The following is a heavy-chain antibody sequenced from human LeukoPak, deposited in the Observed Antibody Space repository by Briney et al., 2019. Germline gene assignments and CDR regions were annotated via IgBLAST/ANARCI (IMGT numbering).Heavy chain of an antibody. Sequence: PSETLSLTCAVYGGSFSGYYWSWIRQPPGKGLEWIGYIYYSGSTNYNPSLKSRVTISVDTSKNQFSLKLSSVTAADTAVYYCARVENYYMDVWGKGTTVTVSS. V-gene: IGHV4-59*01. CDR3: ARVENYYMDV. CDR1: GGSFSGYY. CDR2: IYYSGST. J-gene: IGHJ6*03.